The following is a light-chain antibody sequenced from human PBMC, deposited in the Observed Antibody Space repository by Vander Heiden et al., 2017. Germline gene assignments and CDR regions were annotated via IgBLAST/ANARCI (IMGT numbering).Light chain of an antibody. CDR1: QSVSGY. V-gene: IGKV3-11*01. CDR2: DAF. CDR3: QQRGDWPVT. J-gene: IGKJ4*01. Sequence: EIVLTQSPGTLPLSPGERATLSCRASQSVSGYLVWYQQKPGQAPRLLIYDAFKRATGTPARFSGSGSGTDFTLTISSLEPEDFAIYYCQQRGDWPVTFGGGTKVEIK.